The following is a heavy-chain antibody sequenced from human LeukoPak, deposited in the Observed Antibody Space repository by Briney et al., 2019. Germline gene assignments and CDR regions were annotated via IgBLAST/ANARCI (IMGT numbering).Heavy chain of an antibody. CDR1: GGTFSSYA. CDR2: IIPIFGIA. Sequence: SVKVSCKASGGTFSSYAISWVRQAPGQGLEWMGRIIPIFGIANYAQKFQGRVTITADKSTSTAYMELSSLRSEDTAVYYCARDSGSHSPYLDYWGQGTLVTVSS. CDR3: ARDSGSHSPYLDY. V-gene: IGHV1-69*04. J-gene: IGHJ4*02. D-gene: IGHD1-26*01.